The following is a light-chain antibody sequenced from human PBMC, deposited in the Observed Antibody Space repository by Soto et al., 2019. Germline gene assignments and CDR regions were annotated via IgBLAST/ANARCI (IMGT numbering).Light chain of an antibody. CDR1: SSNIGSNA. V-gene: IGLV1-44*01. CDR2: TDY. CDR3: AAWDDSLNGPV. Sequence: QSVLTQPPSASATPGQRVTLSCSGGSSNIGSNAVTWYQHLPGTAPKLLIYTDYQRPSGVPDRFSGSKSGTSASLAISGLQSEDEADYYCAAWDDSLNGPVFGGGTKVTVL. J-gene: IGLJ3*02.